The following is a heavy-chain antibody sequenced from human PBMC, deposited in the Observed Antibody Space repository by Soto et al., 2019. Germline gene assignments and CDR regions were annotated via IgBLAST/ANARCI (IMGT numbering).Heavy chain of an antibody. CDR1: GGSISSSNW. J-gene: IGHJ6*02. V-gene: IGHV4-4*02. CDR2: IYYSGNT. D-gene: IGHD3-16*01. CDR3: AGQPTAGSFYDLGSYYYYYGMDV. Sequence: SETLSLTCAVSGGSISSSNWWSWVRQPPGKGLEWIGNIYYSGNTDYNPSLKSRVTISVDTSKNQFSLNLSSVTAADSAVYYCAGQPTAGSFYDLGSYYYYYGMDVWGQGTTVTVSS.